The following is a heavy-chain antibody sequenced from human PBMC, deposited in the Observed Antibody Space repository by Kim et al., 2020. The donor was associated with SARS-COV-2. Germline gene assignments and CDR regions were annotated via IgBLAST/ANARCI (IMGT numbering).Heavy chain of an antibody. Sequence: YNPSVKSRVTISVDKSKSQYSLELSSVTAADTAVYYCASGSGSYYRSLDYWGQGTLGTVSS. CDR3: ASGSGSYYRSLDY. J-gene: IGHJ4*02. V-gene: IGHV4-4*02. D-gene: IGHD1-26*01.